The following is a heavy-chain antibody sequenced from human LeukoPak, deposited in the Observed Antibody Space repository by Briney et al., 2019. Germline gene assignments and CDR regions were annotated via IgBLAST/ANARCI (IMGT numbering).Heavy chain of an antibody. V-gene: IGHV1-18*01. J-gene: IGHJ4*02. CDR2: ISAYNGNT. CDR3: ARVSGAPGISVAGNDY. CDR1: GYTFTSYG. D-gene: IGHD6-19*01. Sequence: ASVKVSCKASGYTFTSYGISWLRQAPGQGLEWMAWISAYNGNTNYAQKFQGRVTMTTDTSTSTAYMELRSLRSDDTAVYYCARVSGAPGISVAGNDYWGQGTLVTVSS.